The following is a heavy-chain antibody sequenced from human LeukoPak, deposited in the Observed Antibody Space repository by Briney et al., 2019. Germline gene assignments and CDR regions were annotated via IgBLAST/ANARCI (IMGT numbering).Heavy chain of an antibody. CDR2: ISYDGSNK. D-gene: IGHD2-2*01. CDR3: AKDPGAAALFSYGMDV. V-gene: IGHV3-30*18. Sequence: PGRSLRLSCAASGFTFSSYGMHWVRQAPGKGLEWVAVISYDGSNKYYADSVKGRFTISRDNSKSRLYLQMNSLRAEDTAVYYCAKDPGAAALFSYGMDVWGQGTTVTVSS. J-gene: IGHJ6*02. CDR1: GFTFSSYG.